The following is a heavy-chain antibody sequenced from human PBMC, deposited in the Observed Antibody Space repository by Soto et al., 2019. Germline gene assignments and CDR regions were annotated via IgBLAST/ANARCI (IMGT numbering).Heavy chain of an antibody. CDR3: ARDWHDSSGYYSFDY. CDR1: GLAFSSYG. D-gene: IGHD3-22*01. CDR2: MWYDGSNK. V-gene: IGHV3-33*01. Sequence: GGSLRLSCAASGLAFSSYGMHWVRQAPGKGREGVAVMWYDGSNKYCADSVKGRFTISRDNSKNTLYLQMNSLRAEDTAVYYCARDWHDSSGYYSFDYWGQGT. J-gene: IGHJ4*02.